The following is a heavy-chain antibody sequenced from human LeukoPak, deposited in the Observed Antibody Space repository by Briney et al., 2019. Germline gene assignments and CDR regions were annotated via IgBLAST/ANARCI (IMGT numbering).Heavy chain of an antibody. Sequence: PSETLSLTCAVYGGSFSGYYWSWIRQPPGKGLEWIGEINHSGSTNYNTSLKSRVTILVDTSKNQFSLKLTSVAAADTAVYYCARHSIGWYYFDYWGQGTLVTVSS. V-gene: IGHV4-34*01. D-gene: IGHD6-19*01. CDR1: GGSFSGYY. CDR2: INHSGST. J-gene: IGHJ4*02. CDR3: ARHSIGWYYFDY.